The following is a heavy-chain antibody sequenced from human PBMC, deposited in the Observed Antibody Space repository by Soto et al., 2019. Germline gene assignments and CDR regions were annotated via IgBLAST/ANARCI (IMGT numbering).Heavy chain of an antibody. CDR2: ISSSSSYT. D-gene: IGHD2-21*01. J-gene: IGHJ4*02. CDR1: GFTFSDYY. Sequence: QVQLVESGGGLVKPGGSLRLSCAASGFTFSDYYMSWIRQAPGKGLVWVSYISSSSSYTNYADSVKGRFTISRDNAKNSLYLQMNSLRAEDTAVYYCARSVGSPHLWYFDYWGQGTLVTVSS. V-gene: IGHV3-11*06. CDR3: ARSVGSPHLWYFDY.